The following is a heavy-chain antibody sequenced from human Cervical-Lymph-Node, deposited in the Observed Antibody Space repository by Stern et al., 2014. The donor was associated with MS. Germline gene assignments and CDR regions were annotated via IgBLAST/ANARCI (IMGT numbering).Heavy chain of an antibody. CDR1: RGSTSGTAY. CDR3: AKAQARWLGNEYSSYYGMDV. CDR2: VYTTRTT. J-gene: IGHJ6*02. D-gene: IGHD5-24*01. V-gene: IGHV4-61*02. Sequence: VQLVESGPGLLKPSQTLSLTCTVSRGSTSGTAYWSWIPQPARKRLEWSGHVYTTRTTTYNPSLQSRVAIAIDTSKKLISLRLNSVTVADAAVYFCAKAQARWLGNEYSSYYGMDVWGQGTTVTVSS.